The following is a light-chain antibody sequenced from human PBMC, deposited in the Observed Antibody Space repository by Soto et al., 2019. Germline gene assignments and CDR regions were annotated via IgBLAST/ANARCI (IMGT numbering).Light chain of an antibody. Sequence: DIQMTQSPSSLSASVGDRVSITCRASQYIDDYVAWYQQKPGKAPSLLIYGASSLQSGVPSRFSGSGSGTDFTLTISSLQPEDFATYFCQQANSFPFTFGGGTKVEIK. V-gene: IGKV1-12*01. CDR3: QQANSFPFT. J-gene: IGKJ4*01. CDR2: GAS. CDR1: QYIDDY.